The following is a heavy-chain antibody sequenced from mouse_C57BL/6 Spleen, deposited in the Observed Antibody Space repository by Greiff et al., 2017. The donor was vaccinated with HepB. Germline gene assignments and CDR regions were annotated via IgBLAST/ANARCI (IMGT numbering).Heavy chain of an antibody. D-gene: IGHD3-3*01. CDR1: GYSFTGYY. Sequence: EVKLMESGPELVKPGASVKISCKASGYSFTGYYMNWVKQSPEKSLEWIGEINPSTGGTTYTQKFKAKATLTVDKSSSTAYMQLKSLTSEDSAVYYCARGGRDAMDYWGQGTSVTVSS. CDR3: ARGGRDAMDY. CDR2: INPSTGGT. V-gene: IGHV1-42*01. J-gene: IGHJ4*01.